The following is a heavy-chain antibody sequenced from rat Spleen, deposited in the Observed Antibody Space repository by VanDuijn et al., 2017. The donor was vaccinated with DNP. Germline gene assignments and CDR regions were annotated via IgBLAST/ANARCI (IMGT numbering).Heavy chain of an antibody. CDR2: ITNSGGSI. CDR1: GFTFSNYG. J-gene: IGHJ2*01. CDR3: GKNTGYYFDH. Sequence: EVQLVESGGGLVQPGRSLKLSCAASGFTFSNYGMAWVRQAPTKGLEWVASITNSGGSIYYRDSVKGRFTISRDNAKSTLYLQMDSLRSEDTATYYCGKNTGYYFDHWGQGVMVTVSS. D-gene: IGHD4-1*01. V-gene: IGHV5S13*01.